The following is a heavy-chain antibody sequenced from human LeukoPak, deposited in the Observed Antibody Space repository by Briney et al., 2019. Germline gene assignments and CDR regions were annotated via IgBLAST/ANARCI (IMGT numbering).Heavy chain of an antibody. Sequence: GGSLRLSCVGSGFTFSDYAIHWVRQAPGKGLEWVAVASHDEVGKQFADSVKGRFTLSRDNSRDSVHLQMNRLRAEDTAIYYCAKDLYGDFGGLDYWGQGTLVTVSS. D-gene: IGHD2-21*02. CDR1: GFTFSDYA. V-gene: IGHV3-30*18. CDR2: ASHDEVGK. J-gene: IGHJ4*02. CDR3: AKDLYGDFGGLDY.